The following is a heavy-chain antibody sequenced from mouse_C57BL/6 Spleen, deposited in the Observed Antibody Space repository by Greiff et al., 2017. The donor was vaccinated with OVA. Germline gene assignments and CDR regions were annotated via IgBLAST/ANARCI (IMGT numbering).Heavy chain of an antibody. CDR2: ISDGGSYT. J-gene: IGHJ2*01. V-gene: IGHV5-4*01. Sequence: EVQVVESGGGLVKPGGSLKLSCAASGFTFSSYAMSWVRQTPEKRLEWVATISDGGSYTYYPDNVKGRFTISRDNAKNNLYLQMSHLKSEDTAMYYCAREGGTTMVTTRYFDYWGQGTTLTVSS. CDR3: AREGGTTMVTTRYFDY. D-gene: IGHD2-2*01. CDR1: GFTFSSYA.